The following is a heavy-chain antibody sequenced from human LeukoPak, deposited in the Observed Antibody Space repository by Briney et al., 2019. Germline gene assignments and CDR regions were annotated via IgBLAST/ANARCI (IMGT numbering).Heavy chain of an antibody. D-gene: IGHD1-1*01. CDR2: VYYSGST. V-gene: IGHV4-59*08. Sequence: PSETLSLTCTVSGGSVSSYFWSWIRQPPGKGLEWIGYVYYSGSTNYNPSLKSRVTISVDTSKTQFSLRLSSVTAADTAVYYCAKGHSAHGTGFDYWGQGTLVIVSS. CDR3: AKGHSAHGTGFDY. CDR1: GGSVSSYF. J-gene: IGHJ4*02.